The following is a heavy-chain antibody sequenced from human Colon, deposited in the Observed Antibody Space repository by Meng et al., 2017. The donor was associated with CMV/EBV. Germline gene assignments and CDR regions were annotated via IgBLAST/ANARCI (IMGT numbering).Heavy chain of an antibody. CDR3: TKMGADIAAAAHFDG. D-gene: IGHD6-13*01. V-gene: IGHV3-23*01. Sequence: GESLKISCAASGFTFSNFAMSWVRQAPGEGLEWLSDISGSGVTTYYAGAVKGRFTISRDNSRNILYLQLTGLRVEDTAIYYCTKMGADIAAAAHFDGWGQGTLVTVSS. J-gene: IGHJ4*02. CDR1: GFTFSNFA. CDR2: ISGSGVTT.